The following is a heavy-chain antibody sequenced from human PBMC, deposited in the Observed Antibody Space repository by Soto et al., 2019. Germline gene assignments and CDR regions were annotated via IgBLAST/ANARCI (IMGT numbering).Heavy chain of an antibody. J-gene: IGHJ3*02. D-gene: IGHD3-16*02. CDR2: ISSSSSYI. CDR3: ARTGGSGLHLGELSFVAFDI. Sequence: GGSLRLSCAASGFTFSSYSMNWVRQAPGKGLEWVSSISSSSSYIYYADSVKGRFTISRDNAKNSLYLQMNSLRAEDTAVYYCARTGGSGLHLGELSFVAFDIWGQGTMVTVSS. V-gene: IGHV3-21*01. CDR1: GFTFSSYS.